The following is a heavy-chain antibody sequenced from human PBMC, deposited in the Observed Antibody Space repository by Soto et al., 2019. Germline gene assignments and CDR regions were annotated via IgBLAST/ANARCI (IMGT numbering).Heavy chain of an antibody. CDR1: GFTFSSYA. CDR3: AKSRIVGVVIDAFDI. D-gene: IGHD3-3*01. CDR2: ISGSGGST. J-gene: IGHJ3*02. V-gene: IGHV3-23*01. Sequence: GGSLRLSCAASGFTFSSYAMNWVRQAPGKGLEWVSAISGSGGSTYYADSVKGRFTISRDNSKNTLYLQMNSLRAEDTAVYYCAKSRIVGVVIDAFDIWGQGTMVTVSS.